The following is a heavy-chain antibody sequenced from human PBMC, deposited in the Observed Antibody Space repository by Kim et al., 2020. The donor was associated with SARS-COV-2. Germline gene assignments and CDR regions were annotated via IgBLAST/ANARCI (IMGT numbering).Heavy chain of an antibody. V-gene: IGHV4-34*01. CDR2: INHSGST. Sequence: SETLSLTCAVYGGSFSGYYWSWIRRPPGKGLEWIGEINHSGSTNYNPSLKSRVTISVDTSKNQFSLKLSSVTAADTAVYYCARLGLSGPLPSVDYWGQGTLVTVSS. CDR1: GGSFSGYY. J-gene: IGHJ4*02. D-gene: IGHD2-21*02. CDR3: ARLGLSGPLPSVDY.